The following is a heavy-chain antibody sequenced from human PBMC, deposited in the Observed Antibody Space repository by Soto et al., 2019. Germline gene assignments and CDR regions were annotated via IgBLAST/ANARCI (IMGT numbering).Heavy chain of an antibody. V-gene: IGHV1-69*04. Sequence: SVKVSCKASGGTFSTYTISWVRQAPGQGLEWMGRIIPIFGITNYAQKLQGRVTMTTDTSTSTGYMELRSLRSDDTAVYYCARDLAVGLVDYWGQGTLVTVSS. CDR3: ARDLAVGLVDY. CDR1: GGTFSTYT. D-gene: IGHD6-19*01. J-gene: IGHJ4*02. CDR2: IIPIFGIT.